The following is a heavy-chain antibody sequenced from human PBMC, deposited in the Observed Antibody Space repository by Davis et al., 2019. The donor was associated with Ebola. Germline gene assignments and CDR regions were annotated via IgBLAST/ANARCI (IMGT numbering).Heavy chain of an antibody. D-gene: IGHD2-15*01. Sequence: GESLKISCAASGFTFSRYVMNWVRQAPGKGLEWVSSISAGGAGTYYADSVKGRFTISRDNSKNTLYLQMNSLRAEDTAVYYCARDGLGYCSGGSCSQDYFDYWGQGTLVTVSS. V-gene: IGHV3-23*01. CDR3: ARDGLGYCSGGSCSQDYFDY. CDR1: GFTFSRYV. J-gene: IGHJ4*02. CDR2: ISAGGAGT.